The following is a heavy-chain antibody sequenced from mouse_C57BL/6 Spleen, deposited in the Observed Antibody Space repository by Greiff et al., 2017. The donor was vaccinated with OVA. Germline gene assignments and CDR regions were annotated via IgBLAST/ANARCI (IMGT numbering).Heavy chain of an antibody. V-gene: IGHV1-85*01. J-gene: IGHJ3*01. CDR1: TSYD. D-gene: IGHD2-12*01. Sequence: QVQLQQSGPELVKPGASVKLSFTSYDINWVKQRPGQGLEWIGWIYPRDGSTKYNEKFKGKATLTVDTSSSTAYMELHSLTSEDSAVYFCARFPSYDGFAYWGQGTLVTVSA. CDR2: IYPRDGST. CDR3: ARFPSYDGFAY.